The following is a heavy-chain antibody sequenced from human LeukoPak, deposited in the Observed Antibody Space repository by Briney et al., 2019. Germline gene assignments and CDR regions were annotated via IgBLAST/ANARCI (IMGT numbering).Heavy chain of an antibody. V-gene: IGHV3-33*01. D-gene: IGHD4-23*01. CDR2: IWYDGSNK. CDR1: GFTFSSYG. Sequence: GGSLRLSCAASGFTFSSYGMHWVRQAPGKGLEWVAVIWYDGSNKYYADPVKGRFTISRDNSKNTLYLQMNSLRAEDTAVYYCARDNYGGNSGFDYWGQGTLVTVSS. J-gene: IGHJ4*02. CDR3: ARDNYGGNSGFDY.